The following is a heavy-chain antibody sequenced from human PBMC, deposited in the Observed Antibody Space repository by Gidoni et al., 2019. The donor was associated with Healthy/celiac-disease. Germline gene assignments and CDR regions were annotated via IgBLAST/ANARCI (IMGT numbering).Heavy chain of an antibody. CDR3: ARGWYGTFDI. Sequence: EVQLVESGGGLVQPGGSLRLSCVASGFTLSSHDMHWVRQATGNGLEWVSAIGTADDTYYPGSVKGRFTISRESAKNSLYLQMNSLRAGDTAVYYCARGWYGTFDIWGQGTMVTVSS. CDR2: IGTADDT. D-gene: IGHD6-19*01. V-gene: IGHV3-13*01. CDR1: GFTLSSHD. J-gene: IGHJ3*02.